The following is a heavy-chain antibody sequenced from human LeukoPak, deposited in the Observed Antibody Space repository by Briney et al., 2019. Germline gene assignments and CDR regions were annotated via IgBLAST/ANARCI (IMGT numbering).Heavy chain of an antibody. CDR2: MNPNSGNT. Sequence: GASVKVSCKASGYTFTSYDINWVRQATGQGLEWMGWMNPNSGNTGYAQKFQDRVTMTRNTSISTAYMELSSLRSEDTAVYYCARISYYYDSSGYYYGYWGQGTLVTVSS. CDR1: GYTFTSYD. V-gene: IGHV1-8*01. J-gene: IGHJ4*02. CDR3: ARISYYYDSSGYYYGY. D-gene: IGHD3-22*01.